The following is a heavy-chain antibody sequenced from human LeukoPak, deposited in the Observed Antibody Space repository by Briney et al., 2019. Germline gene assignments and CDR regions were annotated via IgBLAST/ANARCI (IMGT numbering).Heavy chain of an antibody. CDR3: ARVSQVWGFGES. Sequence: SETLSLTCTASGGSISSYYWSWIRQPPGKGLEWIGYIYYSGSTNYNPSLKSRVTISVDTSKNQFSLKLSSVTAADTAVYYCARVSQVWGFGESWGQGTLVTVSS. V-gene: IGHV4-59*01. CDR1: GGSISSYY. CDR2: IYYSGST. J-gene: IGHJ4*02. D-gene: IGHD3-10*01.